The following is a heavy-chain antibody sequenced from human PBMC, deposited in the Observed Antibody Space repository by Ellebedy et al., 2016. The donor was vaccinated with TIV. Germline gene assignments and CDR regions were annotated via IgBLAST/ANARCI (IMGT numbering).Heavy chain of an antibody. D-gene: IGHD2-8*01. CDR1: GFTFSNYW. CDR2: IQQDGSET. CDR3: ARDTLNPPDYFDS. Sequence: GESLKISCAASGFTFSNYWMSWVRQAPGKGLEWVANIQQDGSETYYVDSVKGRFTISRDNAKNLLYLQMNSLRDEDTAVYHCARDTLNPPDYFDSWGRGTLVIVSS. J-gene: IGHJ4*02. V-gene: IGHV3-7*01.